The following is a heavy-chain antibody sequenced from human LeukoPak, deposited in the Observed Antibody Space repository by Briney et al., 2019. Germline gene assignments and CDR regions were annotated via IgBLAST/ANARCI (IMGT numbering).Heavy chain of an antibody. J-gene: IGHJ3*02. V-gene: IGHV6-1*01. CDR1: GDSVSSNSAG. CDR2: TYKRSIWYN. Sequence: SQTLSLSCAISGDSVSSNSAGRDWIRQSPSSGLEWLVRTYKRSIWYNDYAISVKSRITINSHTSKNQFSLQLISVTPEETAVYYCAGVHGSGSYYRSDAFDIWGQGTMVTVSS. CDR3: AGVHGSGSYYRSDAFDI. D-gene: IGHD3-10*01.